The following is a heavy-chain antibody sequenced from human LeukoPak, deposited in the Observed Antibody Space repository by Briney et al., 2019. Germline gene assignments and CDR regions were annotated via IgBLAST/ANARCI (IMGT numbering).Heavy chain of an antibody. V-gene: IGHV4-31*03. D-gene: IGHD2-15*01. J-gene: IGHJ5*02. CDR2: IYYSGST. CDR3: ARAHVVAAPFDP. CDR1: GGSISSGGYY. Sequence: QVQLQESGPGLVKPSQTLSLTCTVSGGSISSGGYYWSWVREHPGKGLEWIGYIYYSGSTYYNPSLKSRVTISVDTSKNQFSLKLSSVTAADTAVYYCARAHVVAAPFDPWGQGTLVTVSS.